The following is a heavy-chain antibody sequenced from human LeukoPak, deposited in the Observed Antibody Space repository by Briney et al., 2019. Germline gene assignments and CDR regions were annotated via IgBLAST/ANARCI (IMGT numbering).Heavy chain of an antibody. V-gene: IGHV4-59*08. CDR3: ARGAVAGTVY. CDR1: GGSISSYY. J-gene: IGHJ4*02. Sequence: SETLSLTCTVSGGSISSYYWSWIRQPPGKGLEWIGYIYYSGGTNYNPSLKSRVTISVDTSKNQFSLKLSSVTAADTAVYYCARGAVAGTVYWGQGTLVTVSS. D-gene: IGHD6-19*01. CDR2: IYYSGGT.